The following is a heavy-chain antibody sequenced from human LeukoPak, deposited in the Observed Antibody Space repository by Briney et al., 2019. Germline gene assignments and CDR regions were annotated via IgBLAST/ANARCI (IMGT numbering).Heavy chain of an antibody. CDR2: ISSSGSTI. V-gene: IGHV3-48*04. CDR3: AREKDREQWLAQGGFDY. J-gene: IGHJ4*02. Sequence: GGSLRLSCAASGFTFSSYSMNWVRQAPGKGLEWVSYISSSGSTIYYADSVKGRFTISRDNAKNSLYLQMNSLRAEDTAVYYCAREKDREQWLAQGGFDYWGQGTLVTVSS. CDR1: GFTFSSYS. D-gene: IGHD6-19*01.